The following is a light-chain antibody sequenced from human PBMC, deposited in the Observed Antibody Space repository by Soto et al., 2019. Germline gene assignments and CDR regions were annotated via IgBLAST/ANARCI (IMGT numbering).Light chain of an antibody. CDR1: SSDVGGYNF. J-gene: IGLJ2*01. Sequence: QSALTQPPSASGSPGQSVSMSCTGTSSDVGGYNFVSWYQQHPGKAPKVLIYEVSQRPSGVPDRFSGSKSGTSGTLDITGLQTGDEADYYCATWDGSLPGEVFGGGTKLTVL. CDR3: ATWDGSLPGEV. CDR2: EVS. V-gene: IGLV2-8*01.